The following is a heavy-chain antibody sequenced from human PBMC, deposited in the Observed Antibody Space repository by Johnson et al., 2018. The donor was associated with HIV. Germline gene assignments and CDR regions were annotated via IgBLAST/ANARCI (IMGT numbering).Heavy chain of an antibody. J-gene: IGHJ3*02. CDR1: GFTFSSYA. V-gene: IGHV3-30*04. D-gene: IGHD6-6*01. Sequence: QVQLVESGGGVVQPGRSLRLSCAASGFTFSSYAMHWVRQAPGKGLEWVAVISYDGSNKYYADSVKGRFTISSDNSKNTLYLQMNSLRAEDTAVYYCASGPTPGVAARGALGGAFDTWGQGTMVTVSS. CDR3: ASGPTPGVAARGALGGAFDT. CDR2: ISYDGSNK.